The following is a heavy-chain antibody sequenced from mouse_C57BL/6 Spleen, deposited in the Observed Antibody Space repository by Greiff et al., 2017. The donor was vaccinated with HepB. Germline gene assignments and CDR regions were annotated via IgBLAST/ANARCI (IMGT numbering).Heavy chain of an antibody. CDR1: GYAFTNYL. CDR2: INPGSGGT. V-gene: IGHV1-54*01. CDR3: ARQDYFDY. Sequence: VQGVESGAELVRPGTSVKVSCKASGYAFTNYLIEWVKQRPGQGLEWIGVINPGSGGTNYNEKFKGKATLTADKSSSTAYMQLSSLTSEDSAVYFCARQDYFDYWGQGTTLTVSS. J-gene: IGHJ2*01.